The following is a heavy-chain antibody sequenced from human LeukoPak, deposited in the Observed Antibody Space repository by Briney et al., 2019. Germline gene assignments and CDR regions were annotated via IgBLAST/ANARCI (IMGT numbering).Heavy chain of an antibody. V-gene: IGHV4-39*07. CDR2: IYYSGST. CDR1: GGSISSSSYY. CDR3: ARGRGYDFWSGRVFYYYYYYMDV. D-gene: IGHD3-3*01. J-gene: IGHJ6*03. Sequence: SETLSLTCTVSGGSISSSSYYWGWIRQPPGKGPEWIGSIYYSGSTYYNPSLRSRVTISVDTSKSQFSLKLSSVTAADTAVYYCARGRGYDFWSGRVFYYYYYYMDVWGKGTTVTVSS.